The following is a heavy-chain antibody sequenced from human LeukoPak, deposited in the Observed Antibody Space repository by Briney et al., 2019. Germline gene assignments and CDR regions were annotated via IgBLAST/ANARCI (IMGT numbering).Heavy chain of an antibody. V-gene: IGHV1-2*02. D-gene: IGHD6-19*01. Sequence: ASVKVSCKASGYTFTGYYMHWVRQAHGQGLEWMGWINPNSGGTNYAQKFQGRVTMTRDTSISTAYMELSRLRSDDTAVYYCARGRNIAVAGTRWFDPWGQGTLVTVSS. CDR1: GYTFTGYY. J-gene: IGHJ5*02. CDR2: INPNSGGT. CDR3: ARGRNIAVAGTRWFDP.